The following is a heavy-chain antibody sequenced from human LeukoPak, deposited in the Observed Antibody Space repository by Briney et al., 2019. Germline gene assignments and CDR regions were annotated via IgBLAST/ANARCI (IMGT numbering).Heavy chain of an antibody. J-gene: IGHJ3*02. CDR2: IRYDGSRK. CDR1: GFIFSSYG. V-gene: IGHV3-30*02. D-gene: IGHD4/OR15-4a*01. Sequence: PGGSLRLSCAASGFIFSSYGMHWVRQAPDKGLEWVAFIRYDGSRKYYADSVKGRFTISRDNSKNTLYLQMNGLRAEDTAMYYCAKVSLNMVNDAFDIWGQETMVSVSS. CDR3: AKVSLNMVNDAFDI.